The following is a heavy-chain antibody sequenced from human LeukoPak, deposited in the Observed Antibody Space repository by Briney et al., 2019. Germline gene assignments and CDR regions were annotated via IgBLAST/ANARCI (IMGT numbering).Heavy chain of an antibody. CDR2: ISGSGGST. CDR3: AKDGGSSGSYSDY. Sequence: PGGSLRLSCAASGFTFSSYAMSWVRQAPGKGLEWVSVISGSGGSTYYADSAKGRFTISRDNSKNTLYLQMNSLRAEDTAVYYCAKDGGSSGSYSDYWGQGTLVTVSS. V-gene: IGHV3-23*01. J-gene: IGHJ4*02. D-gene: IGHD1-26*01. CDR1: GFTFSSYA.